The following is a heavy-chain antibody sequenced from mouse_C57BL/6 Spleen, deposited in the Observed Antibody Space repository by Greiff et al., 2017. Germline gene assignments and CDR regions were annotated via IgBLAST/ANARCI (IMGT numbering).Heavy chain of an antibody. V-gene: IGHV1-15*01. J-gene: IGHJ2*01. CDR2: IDPETGGT. D-gene: IGHD1-1*01. Sequence: QVQLQQSGAELVRPGASVTLSCKASGYTFTDYEMHWVKQTPVHGLEWIGAIDPETGGTAYNQKFKGKAILTADKSSSTAYMELLSLTSEDSAVYYWTILITTVFDDWGQGTTLTVSS. CDR1: GYTFTDYE. CDR3: TILITTVFDD.